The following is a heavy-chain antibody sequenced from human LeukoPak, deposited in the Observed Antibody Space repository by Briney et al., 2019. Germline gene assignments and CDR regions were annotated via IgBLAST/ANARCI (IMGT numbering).Heavy chain of an antibody. CDR3: ARREFIFSPNWFDP. J-gene: IGHJ5*02. V-gene: IGHV4-39*01. Sequence: SETLSLTCTVSGGSISSSSYYWGWIRQPPGKGLEWIGSIYYSGSTYYNPSLKSRVTISVDTSKNQFSLKLSSVTAADTAVYYCARREFIFSPNWFDPWGQGTLVTVSS. D-gene: IGHD3-9*01. CDR1: GGSISSSSYY. CDR2: IYYSGST.